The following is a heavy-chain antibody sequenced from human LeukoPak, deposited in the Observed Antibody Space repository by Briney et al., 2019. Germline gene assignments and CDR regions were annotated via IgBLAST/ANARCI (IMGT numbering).Heavy chain of an antibody. CDR2: IIPILGIA. Sequence: GASVKVSCKASGGTFSSYAISWVRQAPGQGLEWMGRIIPILGIANYAQKFQGRVTITADKSTSTAYMELSSLRSEDTAVYYCARGVSPYDASALWGQGTLVTVSS. D-gene: IGHD3-16*01. CDR3: ARGVSPYDASAL. V-gene: IGHV1-69*04. CDR1: GGTFSSYA. J-gene: IGHJ4*02.